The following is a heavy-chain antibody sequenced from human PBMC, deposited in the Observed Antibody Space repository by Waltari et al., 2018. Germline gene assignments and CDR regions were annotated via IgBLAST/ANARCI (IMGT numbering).Heavy chain of an antibody. CDR1: GFPLRASG. J-gene: IGHJ4*02. V-gene: IGHV3-30*18. D-gene: IGHD1-26*01. CDR2: VSYDGSHT. Sequence: QVQLVESGGGVVRPGRSLTVSCAASGFPLRASGMHWVRQAPGKGLEWVASVSYDGSHTYYGDSVRGRFTISRDNSKNTLHLQMNSLRGDDTAVYYCAKDHSGNDFFFFDHWGQGTLVIVSP. CDR3: AKDHSGNDFFFFDH.